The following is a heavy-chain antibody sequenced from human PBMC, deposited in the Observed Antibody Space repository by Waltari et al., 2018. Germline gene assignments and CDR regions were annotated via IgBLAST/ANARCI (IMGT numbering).Heavy chain of an antibody. CDR2: INPNSGGT. J-gene: IGHJ6*02. CDR3: AREPPNTAMVDYYYGMDV. V-gene: IGHV1-2*02. D-gene: IGHD5-18*01. Sequence: INPNSGGTNYAQKFQGRVTMTRDTSISTAYMELSRLRSDDTAVYYCAREPPNTAMVDYYYGMDVWGQGTTVTVSS.